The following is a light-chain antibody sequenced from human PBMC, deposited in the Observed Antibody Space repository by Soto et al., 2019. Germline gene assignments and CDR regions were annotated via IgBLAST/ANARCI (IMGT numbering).Light chain of an antibody. V-gene: IGLV2-8*01. CDR1: SSDVGGYNY. CDR3: LSYADTAYV. J-gene: IGLJ1*01. Sequence: QSALTQPPSASGSPGQSVTISCAVTSSDVGGYNYVSWYQQYPGKVPKLMIYEVSERHSGVPDRFSGSKSGNTAFLTVSGLQAEDEADYYCLSYADTAYVFGTGTKVTVL. CDR2: EVS.